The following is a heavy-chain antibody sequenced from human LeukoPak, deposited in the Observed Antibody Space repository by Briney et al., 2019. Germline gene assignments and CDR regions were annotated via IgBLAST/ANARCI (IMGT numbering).Heavy chain of an antibody. V-gene: IGHV4-39*07. D-gene: IGHD4-11*01. CDR2: VYSSGST. CDR1: GGSISRSSYY. CDR3: ARDRDTNYANWFDP. J-gene: IGHJ5*02. Sequence: PSETLSLTCAVSGGSISRSSYYWAWIRQPPGKGLEWIGSVYSSGSTYYNPSLKSRVTISVDTSKNQFSLNLSSVTAADTAVYYCARDRDTNYANWFDPWGQGILVTVAS.